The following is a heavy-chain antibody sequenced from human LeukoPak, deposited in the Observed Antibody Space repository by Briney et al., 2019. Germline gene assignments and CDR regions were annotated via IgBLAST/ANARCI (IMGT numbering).Heavy chain of an antibody. V-gene: IGHV1-69*05. D-gene: IGHD3-10*01. CDR3: ARGYFKGVYYYGSGSPKFGY. CDR1: GGTFSSYA. Sequence: AVKVSCKASGGTFSSYAISWVRQAPGQGLEWMGGIIPIFGTANYAQKLQGRVTMTTDTSTSTAYMELRSLRSDDTAVYYCARGYFKGVYYYGSGSPKFGYWGQGTLVTVSS. CDR2: IIPIFGTA. J-gene: IGHJ4*02.